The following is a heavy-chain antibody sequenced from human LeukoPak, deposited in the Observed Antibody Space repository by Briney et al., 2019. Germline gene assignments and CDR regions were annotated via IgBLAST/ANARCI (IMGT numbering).Heavy chain of an antibody. D-gene: IGHD5-12*01. CDR3: ARHGCSGYDCAWFDP. J-gene: IGHJ5*02. CDR1: GGSISSYY. V-gene: IGHV4-59*08. CDR2: IYYSGST. Sequence: SETLSLTCTVSGGSISSYYWSWIRQPPGKGLEWIGYIYYSGSTNYNPSLKSRVTISADTSKNQFSLKLSSVTAADTAVYYCARHGCSGYDCAWFDPWGQGTLVTVSS.